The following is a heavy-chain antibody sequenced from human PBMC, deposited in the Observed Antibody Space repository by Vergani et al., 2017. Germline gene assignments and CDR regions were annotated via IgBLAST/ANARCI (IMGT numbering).Heavy chain of an antibody. CDR2: FDPEDGET. Sequence: QVQLVQSGAEVKKPGASVKVSCKVSGYTLTELSMHWVRQAPGKGLEWMGGFDPEDGETIYAQKFQGRVTMTEDTSTDTAYMELSSLRSEDTDVYYCATDLMYYDSSGQHLALWGQGTMVTVSS. CDR3: ATDLMYYDSSGQHLAL. CDR1: GYTLTELS. D-gene: IGHD3-22*01. J-gene: IGHJ3*01. V-gene: IGHV1-24*01.